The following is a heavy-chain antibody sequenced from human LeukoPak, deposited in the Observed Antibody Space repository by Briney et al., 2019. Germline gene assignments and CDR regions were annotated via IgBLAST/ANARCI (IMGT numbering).Heavy chain of an antibody. J-gene: IGHJ4*02. CDR2: INPNSGGT. CDR3: ARGGYSGYAGSDFDY. V-gene: IGHV1-2*02. Sequence: ASVKVSCKASGYTFTGHYIHWVRQAPGQGLEWMGWINPNSGGTNYAQKFQGRVTMTRDTSISTAYMELSRLRSDDTAVYYCARGGYSGYAGSDFDYWGQGTLVTVSS. D-gene: IGHD5-12*01. CDR1: GYTFTGHY.